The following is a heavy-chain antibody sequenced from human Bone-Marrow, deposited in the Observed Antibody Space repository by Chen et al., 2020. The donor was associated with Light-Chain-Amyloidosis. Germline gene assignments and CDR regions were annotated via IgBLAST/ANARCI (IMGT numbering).Heavy chain of an antibody. CDR2: ISETGANT. D-gene: IGHD6-13*01. V-gene: IGHV3-23*01. CDR3: AKQYLVGG. Sequence: EVRLLESGGGLVQPGGSLRLSCAVSGLTFSHYAMNWVRQAPGKGLQWISSISETGANTDYEDSVKGRFTISRDNSNNMLYLQLTSLRAEDTAVYYCAKQYLVGGWGQGTLVTVSS. CDR1: GLTFSHYA. J-gene: IGHJ4*02.